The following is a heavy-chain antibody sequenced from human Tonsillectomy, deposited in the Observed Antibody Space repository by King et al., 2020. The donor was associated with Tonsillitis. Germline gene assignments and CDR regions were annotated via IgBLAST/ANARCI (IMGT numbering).Heavy chain of an antibody. CDR2: IDPSDSYT. V-gene: IGHV5-10-1*01. CDR1: GYTFTSYW. D-gene: IGHD1-1*01. J-gene: IGHJ5*02. CDR3: AKKDGTNWGFDP. Sequence: QLVQSGAEVKKPGESLRISCKGSGYTFTSYWITWVRQMPGKGLEWMGRIDPSDSYTNYSPSFQGHVTISADKSISTAYLQWSSLKASDTAICYCAKKDGTNWGFDPWGQGTLVTVSS.